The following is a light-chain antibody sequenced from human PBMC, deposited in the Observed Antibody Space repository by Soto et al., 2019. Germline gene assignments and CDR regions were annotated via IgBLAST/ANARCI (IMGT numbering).Light chain of an antibody. CDR2: AAS. J-gene: IGKJ2*01. CDR3: LQLNSYPYT. CDR1: QGISSY. Sequence: DIQLTQSPSFLSASVGDRVTITCRASQGISSYLAWYQQKPGKAPKLLIYAASTLQSWVPSRFSGSGSGTEVTLTISSLQPEDFATYYCLQLNSYPYTYGQGTKLEI. V-gene: IGKV1-9*01.